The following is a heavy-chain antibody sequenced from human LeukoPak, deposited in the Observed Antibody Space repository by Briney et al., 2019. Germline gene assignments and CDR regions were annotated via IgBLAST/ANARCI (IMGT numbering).Heavy chain of an antibody. V-gene: IGHV4-61*08. CDR1: GGPVSSGGYF. Sequence: SETLSLTCTVSGGPVSSGGYFWSWIRQPPGKGLEWIGYLYYSGGTNYNPSFKSRVTISVDTSKNQFSLKMSSVTAADTAVYYCARGEYHDFWSGREYWYFDLWGRGTLVTVSS. CDR2: LYYSGGT. D-gene: IGHD3-3*01. J-gene: IGHJ2*01. CDR3: ARGEYHDFWSGREYWYFDL.